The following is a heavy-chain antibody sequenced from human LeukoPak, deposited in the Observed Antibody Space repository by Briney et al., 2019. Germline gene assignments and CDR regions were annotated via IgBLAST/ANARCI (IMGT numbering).Heavy chain of an antibody. V-gene: IGHV4-34*01. Sequence: SETLSLTCAVYGGSFSGYYWSWIRQPPGKGLEWIGEINHSGSTNYNPPLKSRVTISVDTSKNQFSLKLSSVTAADTAVYYCADMVRGVDYWGQGTLVTVSS. J-gene: IGHJ4*02. CDR3: ADMVRGVDY. CDR1: GGSFSGYY. D-gene: IGHD3-10*01. CDR2: INHSGST.